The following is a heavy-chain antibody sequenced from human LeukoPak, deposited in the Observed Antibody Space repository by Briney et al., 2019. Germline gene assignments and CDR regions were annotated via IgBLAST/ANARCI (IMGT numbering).Heavy chain of an antibody. CDR2: ISGYNGNT. J-gene: IGHJ3*02. D-gene: IGHD3-3*01. CDR1: GYTFTSYG. CDR3: ARDRSPDFWSGNYRDAFDI. Sequence: ASVKVSCKASGYTFTSYGISWVRQAPGQGLEWMGWISGYNGNTNSAQKLQGRVSMTTDTSTSTAYMELRSLRSDDTAVYYCARDRSPDFWSGNYRDAFDIWGQGTMVTVSS. V-gene: IGHV1-18*01.